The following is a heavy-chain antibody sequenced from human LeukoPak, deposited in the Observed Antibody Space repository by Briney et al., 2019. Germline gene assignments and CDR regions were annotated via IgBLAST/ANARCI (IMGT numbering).Heavy chain of an antibody. CDR1: GFTFSSYA. Sequence: PGGSLRLSCAASGFTFSSYAMSWVRQAPGKGLEWVSTISGGGTTYYADSVKGRLTISRDNSKNTLYLQMNSLRAEDTAVYYCAKVPMGYDFGRSYMDVWGKGTTVTVSS. CDR3: AKVPMGYDFGRSYMDV. D-gene: IGHD3-3*01. CDR2: ISGGGTT. J-gene: IGHJ6*03. V-gene: IGHV3-23*01.